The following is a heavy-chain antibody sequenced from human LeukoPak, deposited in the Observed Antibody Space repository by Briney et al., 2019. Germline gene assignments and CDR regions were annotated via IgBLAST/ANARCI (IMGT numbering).Heavy chain of an antibody. Sequence: MSSETLSLTCTVSGGSISNGDHYWSWIRQHPGKGLEWIGHIYYSGSTYYNPSLKSRGIISVETSKNQFSLKLSSVTAADTAVYYCAAIVATGDYYYYGMDVWGQGTTVTVSS. CDR1: GGSISNGDHY. D-gene: IGHD5-12*01. J-gene: IGHJ6*02. CDR2: IYYSGST. CDR3: AAIVATGDYYYYGMDV. V-gene: IGHV4-31*03.